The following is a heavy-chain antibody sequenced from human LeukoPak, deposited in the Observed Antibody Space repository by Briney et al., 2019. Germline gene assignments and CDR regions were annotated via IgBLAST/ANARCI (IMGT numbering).Heavy chain of an antibody. J-gene: IGHJ4*02. CDR3: ARAGEYCSGSSCYSGVYFDY. D-gene: IGHD2-15*01. CDR1: GGTFSSYA. Sequence: ASVKVSCKASGGTFSSYAISWVRQAPGQGLEWMGGIIPIFGTANYAQKFQGRLTITADESTISVYMELHNLRSEDTALYYCARAGEYCSGSSCYSGVYFDYWGQGTLVTVSS. CDR2: IIPIFGTA. V-gene: IGHV1-69*13.